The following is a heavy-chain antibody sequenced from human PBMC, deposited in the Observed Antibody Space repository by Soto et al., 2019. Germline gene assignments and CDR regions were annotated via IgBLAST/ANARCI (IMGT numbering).Heavy chain of an antibody. J-gene: IGHJ6*02. CDR2: INAGNGNT. CDR1: GYTFTSYA. V-gene: IGHV1-3*01. CDR3: ARDPYSSPNRYYYYGMDV. D-gene: IGHD6-13*01. Sequence: ASVKVSCKASGYTFTSYAMHWVRQAPGQRLEWMGWINAGNGNTKYSQKLQGRVTITRDTSASTAYMELSSLRSEDTAVYYCARDPYSSPNRYYYYGMDVWGQGTTVTVSS.